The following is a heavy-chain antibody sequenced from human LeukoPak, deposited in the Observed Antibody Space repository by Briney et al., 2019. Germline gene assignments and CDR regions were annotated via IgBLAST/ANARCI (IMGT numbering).Heavy chain of an antibody. Sequence: GGSLRLSCAASGFTFSSYAMHWVRQAPGKGLEWVAVISYDGSNKYYADSVKGRFTISRDNSKSTLYLQMNSLRAEDTAVYYCAREDRGSSDYWGQGTLVTVSS. V-gene: IGHV3-30-3*01. J-gene: IGHJ4*02. CDR2: ISYDGSNK. CDR1: GFTFSSYA. D-gene: IGHD1-26*01. CDR3: AREDRGSSDY.